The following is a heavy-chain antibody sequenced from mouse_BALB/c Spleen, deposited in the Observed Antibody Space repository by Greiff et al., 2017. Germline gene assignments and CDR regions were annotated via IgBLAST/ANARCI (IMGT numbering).Heavy chain of an antibody. J-gene: IGHJ4*01. CDR3: ARIITTVVDYYAMDY. CDR2: ISSGGSYT. D-gene: IGHD1-1*01. CDR1: GFTFSSYG. Sequence: EVQRVESGGDLVKPGGSLKLSCAASGFTFSSYGMSWVRQTPDKRLEWVATISSGGSYTYYPDSVKGRFTISRDNAKNTLYLQMSSLKSEDTAMYYCARIITTVVDYYAMDYWGQGTSVTVSS. V-gene: IGHV5-6*01.